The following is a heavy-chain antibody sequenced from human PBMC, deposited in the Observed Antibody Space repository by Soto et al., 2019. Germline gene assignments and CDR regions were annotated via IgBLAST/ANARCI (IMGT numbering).Heavy chain of an antibody. V-gene: IGHV1-18*01. D-gene: IGHD3-22*01. J-gene: IGHJ4*02. CDR2: ISAYNGNT. CDR3: ARDHYDSSGYLGY. CDR1: GYTFTSYG. Sequence: QVQVVQSGAEVKKPGASVKVSCKASGYTFTSYGFNWVRQAPGQGLEWMGWISAYNGNTVYAERLQGRVTLTTDTSTSTAYMELRSLRSDDTAVYFCARDHYDSSGYLGYWGQGTLVTVSS.